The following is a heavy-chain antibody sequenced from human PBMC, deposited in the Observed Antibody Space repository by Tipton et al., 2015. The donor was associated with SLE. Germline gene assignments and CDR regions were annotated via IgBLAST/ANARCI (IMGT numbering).Heavy chain of an antibody. J-gene: IGHJ3*02. CDR2: INHSGST. D-gene: IGHD3-10*01. CDR1: GGSISSSSYY. CDR3: AGAAPGVQGVNDAFDI. V-gene: IGHV4-39*07. Sequence: TLSLTCTVSGGSISSSSYYWGWIRQPPGKGLEWIGEINHSGSTNYNPSLKSRVTISVDTSKNQFSLKLSSVTAADTAVYYCAGAAPGVQGVNDAFDIWGQGTMVTVSS.